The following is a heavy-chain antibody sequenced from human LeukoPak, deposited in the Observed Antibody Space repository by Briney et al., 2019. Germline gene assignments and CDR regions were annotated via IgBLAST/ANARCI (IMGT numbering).Heavy chain of an antibody. Sequence: SETLSLTCAVYGGSFSTYYWSWIRQPAGKGLEWIGRIYTSGSTSYNPSLKSRVTMSVDTSKNQFSLKLSSVTAADTAVYYCARVAGGWFGEGYFDYWGQGTLVTVSS. J-gene: IGHJ4*02. CDR1: GGSFSTYY. D-gene: IGHD3-10*01. CDR2: IYTSGST. V-gene: IGHV4-59*10. CDR3: ARVAGGWFGEGYFDY.